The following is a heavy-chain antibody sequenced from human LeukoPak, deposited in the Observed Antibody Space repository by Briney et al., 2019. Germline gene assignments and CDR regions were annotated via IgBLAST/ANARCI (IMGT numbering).Heavy chain of an antibody. CDR1: GGSLSRFY. CDR3: ARSYSSGSYYSPFDP. CDR2: IYYKGNT. V-gene: IGHV4-59*01. Sequence: SETLSLTCTVSGGSLSRFYGSWLRQPPGKGLEWFGYIYYKGNTNFSPSLTSRVTLSLDTSKNQFSLKLDSLTAADTAVYYFARSYSSGSYYSPFDPWGQGTLVTVSS. J-gene: IGHJ5*02. D-gene: IGHD3-10*01.